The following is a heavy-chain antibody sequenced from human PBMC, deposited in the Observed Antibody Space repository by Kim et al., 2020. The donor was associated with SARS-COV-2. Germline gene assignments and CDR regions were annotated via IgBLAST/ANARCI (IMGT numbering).Heavy chain of an antibody. CDR1: GDSVSSNSAA. Sequence: SQTLSLTCAISGDSVSSNSAAWNWIRQSPSRGLGWLGRTYYRSTWYYAYAVSVQSRISINPDTSKNQFSLQLNSVTPEDTAVYYCAREGITAAGYFDFWGQGTLVTVSS. J-gene: IGHJ4*02. V-gene: IGHV6-1*01. D-gene: IGHD6-13*01. CDR2: TYYRSTWYY. CDR3: AREGITAAGYFDF.